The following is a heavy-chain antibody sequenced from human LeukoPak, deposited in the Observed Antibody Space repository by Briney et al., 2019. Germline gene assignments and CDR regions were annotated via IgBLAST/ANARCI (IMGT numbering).Heavy chain of an antibody. V-gene: IGHV4-59*01. Sequence: SETLSLTCTVSGGSISSYYRSWIRQPPGKGLDWIGYIYYSGSTNYNPSLKSRVTISVDTSKNQFSLKLSSVTAADTAVYYCATMYSSSWYGAFDIWGQGTMVTVSS. CDR3: ATMYSSSWYGAFDI. D-gene: IGHD6-13*01. J-gene: IGHJ3*02. CDR2: IYYSGST. CDR1: GGSISSYY.